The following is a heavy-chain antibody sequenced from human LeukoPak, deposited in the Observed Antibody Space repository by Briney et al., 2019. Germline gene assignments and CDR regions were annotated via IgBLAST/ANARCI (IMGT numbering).Heavy chain of an antibody. Sequence: AASVKVSCKASGYTFTSYYMHWVRQAPGQGLEWMGIINPSGGSTSYAQKFQGRVTMTRDMSTSTVYMGLSSLRSEDTAVYYCARSYPGALDYWGQGTLVTVSS. J-gene: IGHJ4*02. D-gene: IGHD3-10*01. CDR1: GYTFTSYY. V-gene: IGHV1-46*01. CDR3: ARSYPGALDY. CDR2: INPSGGST.